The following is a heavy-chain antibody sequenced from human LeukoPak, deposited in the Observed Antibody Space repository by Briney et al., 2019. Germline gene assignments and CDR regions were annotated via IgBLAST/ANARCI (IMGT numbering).Heavy chain of an antibody. V-gene: IGHV3-30*04. CDR1: GFSFRSYA. J-gene: IGHJ4*02. CDR3: GRDLRHQLLYCLDY. Sequence: PGGSLRLSCAASGFSFRSYAMHWVRQAPGKGLEWVAVVSSDGSNKYYADSVKGRFTTSRDNSKNTVYLQMNSLRAEDTAVYYCGRDLRHQLLYCLDYWGQGTLVTVSS. CDR2: VSSDGSNK. D-gene: IGHD2-2*02.